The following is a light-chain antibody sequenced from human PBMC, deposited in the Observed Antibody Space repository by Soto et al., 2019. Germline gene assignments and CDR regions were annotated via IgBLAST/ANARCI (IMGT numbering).Light chain of an antibody. CDR2: GAS. Sequence: EIVLTQSPGTLSLSPGERATLSCRASQSVSSSFLAWYQQKPGQAPRLLIYGASSRATGIPDRFSGSGSGPDFTLTISGLEPEDFAVYYCQQYGSSPWTVGQGTKVEIK. V-gene: IGKV3-20*01. CDR3: QQYGSSPWT. CDR1: QSVSSSF. J-gene: IGKJ1*01.